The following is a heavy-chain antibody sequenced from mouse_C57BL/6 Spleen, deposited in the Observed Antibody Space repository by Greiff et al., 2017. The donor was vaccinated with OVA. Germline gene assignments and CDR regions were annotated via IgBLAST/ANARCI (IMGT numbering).Heavy chain of an antibody. D-gene: IGHD2-2*01. V-gene: IGHV1-7*01. J-gene: IGHJ2*01. CDR3: ARATLVTTGVQVDY. CDR1: GYTFTSYW. Sequence: VQLQQSGAELVKPGASVKLSCKASGYTFTSYWMHWVKQRPGQGLEWIGNINPSSGDTKYNEKFKDKATLTVDKPSSTTYMQLSSLTNGDSSVDYWARATLVTTGVQVDYWGQGTTLTVSS. CDR2: INPSSGDT.